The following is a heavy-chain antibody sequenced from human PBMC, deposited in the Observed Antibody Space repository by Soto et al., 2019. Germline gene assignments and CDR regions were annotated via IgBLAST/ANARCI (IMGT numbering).Heavy chain of an antibody. CDR2: IYYSGST. CDR3: ARGWILTATKVNWFDP. Sequence: QVQLQESGPGLVKPSETLSLTCTVSGGSISSYYWSWIRQPPGKGLEWIGYIYYSGSTNYNPSLKSRVTISVDASKSHFSLKLSSVTAADTAVYYCARGWILTATKVNWFDPWGQGTLVTVSS. V-gene: IGHV4-59*01. D-gene: IGHD3-9*01. J-gene: IGHJ5*02. CDR1: GGSISSYY.